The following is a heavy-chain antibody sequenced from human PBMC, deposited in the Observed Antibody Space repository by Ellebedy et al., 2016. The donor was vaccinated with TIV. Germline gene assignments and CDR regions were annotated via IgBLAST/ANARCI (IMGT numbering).Heavy chain of an antibody. J-gene: IGHJ6*03. V-gene: IGHV1-24*01. CDR2: FDPEDGET. D-gene: IGHD6-13*01. CDR3: ATGYSSSWYVNYMDV. Sequence: ASVKVPCXVSGYTLTELSMHWVRQAPGKGLEWMGGFDPEDGETIYAQKFQGRVTMTEDTSTDTAYMELSSLRSEDTAVYYCATGYSSSWYVNYMDVWGKGTTVTVSS. CDR1: GYTLTELS.